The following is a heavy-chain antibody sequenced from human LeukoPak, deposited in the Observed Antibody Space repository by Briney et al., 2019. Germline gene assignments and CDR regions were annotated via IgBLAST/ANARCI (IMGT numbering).Heavy chain of an antibody. CDR2: IYTSGST. Sequence: SETLSLTCTVSGGSISSYYWSWIRQPAGKGLEWIGRIYTSGSTNYNPSLKSRVTMSVDTSKNQFSLKLSSVTAADTAVYYCAREGSGTYYDFWSGYVNWFDPWGQGTLVTVSS. D-gene: IGHD3-3*01. CDR3: AREGSGTYYDFWSGYVNWFDP. CDR1: GGSISSYY. V-gene: IGHV4-4*07. J-gene: IGHJ5*02.